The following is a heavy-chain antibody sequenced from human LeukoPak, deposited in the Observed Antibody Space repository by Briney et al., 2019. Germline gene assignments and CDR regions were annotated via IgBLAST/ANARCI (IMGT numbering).Heavy chain of an antibody. CDR3: ARERDCSSTSCYTHSYYYMDV. J-gene: IGHJ6*03. Sequence: PPGGSLRLSCAASGFTFSSYSMNWVRQAPGKGLEWVSYISSSSSTIYYADSVKGRFTISRDNAKNSLYLQMNSLRAEDTAVYYCARERDCSSTSCYTHSYYYMDVWGKGTTVTVSS. D-gene: IGHD2-2*02. CDR2: ISSSSSTI. CDR1: GFTFSSYS. V-gene: IGHV3-48*01.